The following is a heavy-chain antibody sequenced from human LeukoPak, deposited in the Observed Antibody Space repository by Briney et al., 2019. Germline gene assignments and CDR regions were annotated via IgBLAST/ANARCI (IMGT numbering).Heavy chain of an antibody. J-gene: IGHJ4*02. CDR3: ARDAPGSITMVRGATRIDY. Sequence: PGGSLRLSCAASEFTFSSYSMNWVRQAPGKGLEWVSSISSSSSYIYYADSVKGRFTISRDNAKNSLYLQMNSLRAEDTAVYYCARDAPGSITMVRGATRIDYWGQGTLVTVSS. CDR1: EFTFSSYS. V-gene: IGHV3-21*01. CDR2: ISSSSSYI. D-gene: IGHD3-10*01.